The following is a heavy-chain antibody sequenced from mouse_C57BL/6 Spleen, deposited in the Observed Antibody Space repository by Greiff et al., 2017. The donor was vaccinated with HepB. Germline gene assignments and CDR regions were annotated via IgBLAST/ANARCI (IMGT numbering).Heavy chain of an antibody. J-gene: IGHJ2*01. CDR2: INPNNGGT. V-gene: IGHV1-26*01. CDR3: ARGLGRSFDY. Sequence: VQLQQSGPELVKPGASVKISCKASGYTFTDYYMNWVKQSHGKSLEWIGDINPNNGGTSYNQKFKGKATLTVDKSSSTAYMELRSLTSEDSAVYYCARGLGRSFDYWGQGTTLTVSS. CDR1: GYTFTDYY. D-gene: IGHD4-1*01.